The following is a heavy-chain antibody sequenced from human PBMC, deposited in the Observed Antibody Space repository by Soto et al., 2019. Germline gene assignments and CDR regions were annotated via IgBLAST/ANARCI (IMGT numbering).Heavy chain of an antibody. CDR3: VKFRGQAYSYYHMDV. V-gene: IGHV3-23*01. Sequence: EVQLLESGGGLLQPGGSPGLAVAASGFNFATYAMGWFRQAPGRGLEWVSSAGSGSSRYYADSVRGRFTVSRDTSKSTLYLEMSSLRAEDTAPYYCVKFRGQAYSYYHMDVWGKGTTVTVSS. J-gene: IGHJ6*03. CDR2: SAGSGSSR. CDR1: GFNFATYA.